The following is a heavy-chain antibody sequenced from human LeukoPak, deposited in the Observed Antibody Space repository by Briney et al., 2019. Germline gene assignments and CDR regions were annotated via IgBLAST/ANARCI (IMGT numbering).Heavy chain of an antibody. J-gene: IGHJ4*02. D-gene: IGHD3-3*01. CDR1: GFTVSSNY. CDR2: IYSGGST. CDR3: AKAISLYYDFWSGYYAPLDY. Sequence: GGSLRLSCAASGFTVSSNYMSWVRQAPGKGLEWVSVIYSGGSTYYADSVKGRFTISRDNAKNSLYLQMNSLRAEDTAVYYCAKAISLYYDFWSGYYAPLDYWGQGTLVTVSS. V-gene: IGHV3-66*01.